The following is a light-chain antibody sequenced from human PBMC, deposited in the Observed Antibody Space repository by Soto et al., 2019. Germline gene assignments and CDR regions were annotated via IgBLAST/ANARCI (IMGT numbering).Light chain of an antibody. V-gene: IGKV3-15*01. CDR2: GAS. J-gene: IGKJ1*01. Sequence: EIVMTQSTATLSVSPGERATLSCRASQSVSSNLAWYQQKPGQAPRLLIYGASTRATGIPARFSGSGSGTEFTHTISSLQSEDFAVYYCQQYNNWPPTFGQGTKVEIK. CDR3: QQYNNWPPT. CDR1: QSVSSN.